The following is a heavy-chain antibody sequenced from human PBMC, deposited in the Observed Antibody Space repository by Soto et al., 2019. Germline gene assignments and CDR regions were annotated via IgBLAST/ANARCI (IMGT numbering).Heavy chain of an antibody. CDR1: GFTFSSYA. CDR3: AKAEYYYDSSGFTDPYYFDY. V-gene: IGHV3-23*01. J-gene: IGHJ4*02. Sequence: PGGSLRLSCAASGFTFSSYAMSWVRQAPGKGLEWVSAISGSGGSTYYADSVKGRFTISRDNSKNTLYLQMNSLRAEDTAVYYCAKAEYYYDSSGFTDPYYFDYWGQGTLVTVS. D-gene: IGHD3-22*01. CDR2: ISGSGGST.